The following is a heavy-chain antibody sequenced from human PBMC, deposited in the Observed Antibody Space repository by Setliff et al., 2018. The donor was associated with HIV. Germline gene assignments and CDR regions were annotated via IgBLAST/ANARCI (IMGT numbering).Heavy chain of an antibody. V-gene: IGHV4-59*01. CDR1: GVSISSYY. Sequence: SETLSLTCNVSGVSISSYYWSWIRQPPGKGLEYIGYIYSNGGTNYNPSLKSRVTISVDTSKNQFSLRLSSVTAAATAVYYCVATTHNFWSAYTSWGQGTPVTVSS. D-gene: IGHD3-3*01. CDR3: VATTHNFWSAYTS. J-gene: IGHJ4*02. CDR2: IYSNGGT.